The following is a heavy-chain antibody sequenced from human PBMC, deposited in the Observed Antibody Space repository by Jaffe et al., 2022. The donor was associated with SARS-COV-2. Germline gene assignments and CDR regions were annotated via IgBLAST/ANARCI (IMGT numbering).Heavy chain of an antibody. Sequence: QVQLVQSGAEVKKPGSSVKVSCKASGGTFSSYAISWVRQAPGQGLEWMGGIIPIFGTANYAQKFQGRVTITADESTSTAYMELSSLRSEDTAVYYCARGTYSSGWYRPEYFQHWGQGTLVTVSS. CDR2: IIPIFGTA. J-gene: IGHJ1*01. D-gene: IGHD6-19*01. V-gene: IGHV1-69*01. CDR3: ARGTYSSGWYRPEYFQH. CDR1: GGTFSSYA.